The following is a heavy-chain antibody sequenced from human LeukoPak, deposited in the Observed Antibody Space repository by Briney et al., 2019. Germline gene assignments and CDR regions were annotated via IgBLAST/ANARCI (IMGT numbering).Heavy chain of an antibody. CDR1: GGSISSSSYY. J-gene: IGHJ6*02. D-gene: IGHD4-17*01. CDR2: IYYSGST. CDR3: ARQITVTTVYYYYYGMDV. Sequence: SETLSLTCTVSGGSISSSSYYWGWIRQPPGKGLEWIGSIYYSGSTYCNPSLKSRVTISVDTSKNQFSLKLSSVTAADTAVYYCARQITVTTVYYYYYGMDVWGQGTTVTVSS. V-gene: IGHV4-39*01.